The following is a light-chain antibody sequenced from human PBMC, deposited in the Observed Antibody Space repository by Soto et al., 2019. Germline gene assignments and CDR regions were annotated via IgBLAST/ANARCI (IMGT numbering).Light chain of an antibody. CDR1: ERIGSW. CDR2: GAS. V-gene: IGKV1-12*01. J-gene: IGKJ2*01. CDR3: QQTYSFPHT. Sequence: DVQMTQTPSSVSASVGDRVTITCRASERIGSWLAWYQQKPGKAPKLLIYGASTLQGEVPSRFSGRGSEPDFALTISSLQPEDFATYYCQQTYSFPHTFGQGTKVEIK.